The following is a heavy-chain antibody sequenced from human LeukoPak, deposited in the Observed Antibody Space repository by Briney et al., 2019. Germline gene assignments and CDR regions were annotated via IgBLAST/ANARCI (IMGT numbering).Heavy chain of an antibody. CDR2: INTGNGNT. V-gene: IGHV1-3*04. CDR3: AREGAASWFDP. CDR1: GYTFTNYA. J-gene: IGHJ5*02. Sequence: GASVKVSCTASGYTFTNYAIHWVRQAPGQRLEWMGWINTGNGNTKYSQKFQGRVTITRDTSASTAYMELSSLSSEDTAVYYCAREGAASWFDPWGQGTLVTVSS. D-gene: IGHD1-26*01.